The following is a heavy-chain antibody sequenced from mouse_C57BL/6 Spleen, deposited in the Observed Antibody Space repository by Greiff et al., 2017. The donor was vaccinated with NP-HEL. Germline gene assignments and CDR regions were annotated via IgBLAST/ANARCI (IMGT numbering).Heavy chain of an antibody. CDR2: IYPGDGDT. CDR3: ALGWDDFDY. Sequence: QVQLQQSGPELVKPGASVKISCKASGYAFSSSWMNWVKQRPGQGLEWIGRIYPGDGDTNYNGKFKGKATLTADKSSSTAYMQLSSLTSEDSAVYYCALGWDDFDYWGQGTTVTVSS. CDR1: GYAFSSSW. V-gene: IGHV1-82*01. J-gene: IGHJ2*01. D-gene: IGHD4-1*01.